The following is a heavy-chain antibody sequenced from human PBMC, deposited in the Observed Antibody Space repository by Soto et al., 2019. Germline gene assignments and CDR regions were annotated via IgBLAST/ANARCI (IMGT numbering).Heavy chain of an antibody. CDR2: ISGSASST. D-gene: IGHD3-9*01. J-gene: IGHJ4*02. CDR3: ATDPETYYDILPASITDY. Sequence: PGGSLRLSCAASGFTFSSYAMSWVRQAPGKGLEWVSSISGSASSTYYADSVKGRFTISRDNSKNTLYLQMNSLRAEDTAVYYCATDPETYYDILPASITDYRGQGPLLTVSS. V-gene: IGHV3-23*01. CDR1: GFTFSSYA.